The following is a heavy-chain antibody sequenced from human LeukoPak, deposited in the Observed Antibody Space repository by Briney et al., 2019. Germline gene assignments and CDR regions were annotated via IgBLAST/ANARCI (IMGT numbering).Heavy chain of an antibody. J-gene: IGHJ4*02. D-gene: IGHD2-2*01. V-gene: IGHV3-23*01. CDR3: ANLPGEYCSSTSCSGDY. Sequence: GGSLRLSCAAAGFTFSSYAMSWVRQAPGKGLEWVSAISGSGGSTYYADSVKGRFTISRDNSRNALYLQMNSLRAEDTAVYYCANLPGEYCSSTSCSGDYWGQGTLVTVSS. CDR2: ISGSGGST. CDR1: GFTFSSYA.